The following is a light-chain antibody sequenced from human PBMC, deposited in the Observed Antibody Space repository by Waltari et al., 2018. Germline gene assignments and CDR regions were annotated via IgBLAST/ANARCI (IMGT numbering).Light chain of an antibody. CDR1: SHDLGANNF. CDR3: CSCVGRNIYWV. V-gene: IGLV2-11*01. CDR2: DIN. Sequence: QSALTQPRSVSGSPRQSVTISCTRTSHDLGANNFVSRYQHHPDKAPTLIIYDINKRPSGVPDRFSGSKAGNTASLTISGLQAEDEADYYCCSCVGRNIYWVFGGGTKLTVL. J-gene: IGLJ3*02.